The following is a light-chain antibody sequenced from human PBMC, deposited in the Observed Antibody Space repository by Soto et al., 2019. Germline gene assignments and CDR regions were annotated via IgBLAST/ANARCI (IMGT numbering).Light chain of an antibody. CDR3: QQHYSTPWT. V-gene: IGKV4-1*01. CDR2: WAS. J-gene: IGKJ1*01. Sequence: DIVMTQSPDSLAVCLGERATINCKSSQSVLYSSDNKNYLAWYQHKPGQPPKLLIYWASTRESGVPDRFSGSGSGTDFTLTISSLQAEDVAVYYCQQHYSTPWTFGQGTKVEIK. CDR1: QSVLYSSDNKNY.